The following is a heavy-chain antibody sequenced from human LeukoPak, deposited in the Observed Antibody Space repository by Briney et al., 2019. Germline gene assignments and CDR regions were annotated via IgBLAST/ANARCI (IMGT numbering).Heavy chain of an antibody. CDR2: ISSSSSTI. J-gene: IGHJ4*02. CDR3: AKSSSAHDFDY. CDR1: GFTFSSYS. D-gene: IGHD2-2*01. Sequence: GGSLRLSCAASGFTFSSYSMDWVRQAPGKGLEWVSYISSSSSTIYYADSVKGRFTTSRDNAKNSLYLQMNSLRAEDTAVYYCAKSSSAHDFDYWGQGTLVTVSS. V-gene: IGHV3-48*01.